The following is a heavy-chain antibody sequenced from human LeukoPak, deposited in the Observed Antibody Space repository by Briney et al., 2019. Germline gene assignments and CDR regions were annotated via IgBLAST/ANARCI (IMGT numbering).Heavy chain of an antibody. V-gene: IGHV3-7*01. CDR1: GLTFSSYW. CDR2: IKQDGSEK. Sequence: GGSLRLSCAASGLTFSSYWMSWVRQAPGKGLEWVANIKQDGSEKYYVDSVKGRFTISRDNAKNSLYLQMNSLRAEDTAVYYCARVFDYWGQGTLVTVSS. CDR3: ARVFDY. J-gene: IGHJ4*02.